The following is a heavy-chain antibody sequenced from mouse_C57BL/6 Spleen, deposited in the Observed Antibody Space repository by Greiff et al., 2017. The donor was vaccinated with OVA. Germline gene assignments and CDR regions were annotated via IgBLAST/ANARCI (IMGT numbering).Heavy chain of an antibody. CDR1: GYTFTSYD. J-gene: IGHJ4*01. V-gene: IGHV1-85*01. Sequence: QVQLKESGPELVKPGASVKLSCKASGYTFTSYDINWVKQRPGQGLEWIGWIYPRDGSTKYNEKFKGKTTMAVDTSSSTAYMELHSLTSEDSAVYFCASLYDGDAMDYWGQGTSVTVSS. CDR2: IYPRDGST. CDR3: ASLYDGDAMDY. D-gene: IGHD1-1*01.